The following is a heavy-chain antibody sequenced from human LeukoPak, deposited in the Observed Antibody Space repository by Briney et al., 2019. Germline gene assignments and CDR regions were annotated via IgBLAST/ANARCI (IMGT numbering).Heavy chain of an antibody. CDR3: ARGPQGSSWTYYYYGMDV. CDR2: INPNSGGT. CDR1: GYTFTGYY. D-gene: IGHD6-13*01. Sequence: ASVKVSCKASGYTFTGYYMHWVRQAPGQGIEWMGWINPNSGGTNYAQKFQGRVTMTRDTSISTAYMELSRLRSDDTAVYYCARGPQGSSWTYYYYGMDVWGQGTTVTVSS. J-gene: IGHJ6*02. V-gene: IGHV1-2*02.